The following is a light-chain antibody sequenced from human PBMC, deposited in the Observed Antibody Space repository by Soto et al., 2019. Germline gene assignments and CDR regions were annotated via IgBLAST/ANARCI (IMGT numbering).Light chain of an antibody. J-gene: IGKJ1*01. Sequence: DIVLTESPDTLYLSQGERATLSRRAIQSVSSSYLAWYQQKPGQAPRLLIYGASSRATGIPDRFSGSGSGTDFTLTISRLEPEDFAVYYCQQYGSAPWTFGQGTKV. CDR3: QQYGSAPWT. CDR1: QSVSSSY. CDR2: GAS. V-gene: IGKV3-20*01.